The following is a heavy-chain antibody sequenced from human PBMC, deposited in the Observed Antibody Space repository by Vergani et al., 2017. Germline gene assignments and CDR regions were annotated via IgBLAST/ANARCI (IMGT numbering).Heavy chain of an antibody. J-gene: IGHJ6*03. Sequence: QVQLQQWGAGLLKPSETLSLTCAVYGGSFSGYYWSWIRQPPGKGLEWIGEINHSGSTNYNPSLKSRVTISVDTSKNQFSLKLSSVTAADTAVYYCARATNSGSYYSYYYMDVWGKGTTVTVSS. CDR3: ARATNSGSYYSYYYMDV. V-gene: IGHV4-34*01. CDR1: GGSFSGYY. CDR2: INHSGST. D-gene: IGHD1-26*01.